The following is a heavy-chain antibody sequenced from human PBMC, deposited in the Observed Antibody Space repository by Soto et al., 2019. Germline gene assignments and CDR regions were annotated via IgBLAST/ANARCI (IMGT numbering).Heavy chain of an antibody. CDR3: ARARLGYCSGGSCHAYDP. D-gene: IGHD2-15*01. Sequence: PSETLSLTCTVSGGSISSYYWSWIRQPPGKGLEGIGYIYYSGSTNYNPSLKSRVTISVDTSKNQFSLKLSSVTAADTAVYYCARARLGYCSGGSCHAYDPSGQGTLVIVSS. J-gene: IGHJ5*02. V-gene: IGHV4-59*01. CDR1: GGSISSYY. CDR2: IYYSGST.